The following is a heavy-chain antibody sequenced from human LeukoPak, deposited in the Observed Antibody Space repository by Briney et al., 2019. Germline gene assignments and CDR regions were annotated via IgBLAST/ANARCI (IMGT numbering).Heavy chain of an antibody. D-gene: IGHD3-9*01. CDR1: GFTFSSYE. J-gene: IGHJ6*04. V-gene: IGHV3-48*03. Sequence: GGSLRLSCAASGFTFSSYEMNWVRQAPGKGLEWVSYISSSGSTIYYADSVKGRFTISRDNAKNTLYLQMSSLGAEDTAVYYCARATLTRKCYYYGMDVWGEGSTLTASS. CDR3: ARATLTRKCYYYGMDV. CDR2: ISSSGSTI.